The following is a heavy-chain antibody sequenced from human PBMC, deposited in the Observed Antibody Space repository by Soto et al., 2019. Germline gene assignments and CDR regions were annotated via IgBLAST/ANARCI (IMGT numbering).Heavy chain of an antibody. V-gene: IGHV1-18*01. CDR2: ISPYNGTT. Sequence: GASVKVSCKAAGGAFSNHAISWVRQAPGQGLEWMGWISPYNGTTKYAEKFQGEMTMTTDTATSTAYMDLRSLRSDDTAVYYCARDGERDTGLNFYYYLHGMDAWGQGTRVTVSS. CDR1: GGAFSNHA. D-gene: IGHD1-1*01. CDR3: ARDGERDTGLNFYYYLHGMDA. J-gene: IGHJ6*02.